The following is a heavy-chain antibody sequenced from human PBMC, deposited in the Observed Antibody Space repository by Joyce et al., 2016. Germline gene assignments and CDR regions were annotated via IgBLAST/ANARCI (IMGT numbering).Heavy chain of an antibody. V-gene: IGHV1-3*01. CDR1: GYTFSSYS. J-gene: IGHJ4*02. CDR2: IKVGNGDT. D-gene: IGHD3-22*01. Sequence: QVQLVQSGAEVTKPGASVKISCKASGYTFSSYSLHWVRQAPGQRLEWMGWIKVGNGDTHSSQKFQGRVTFSRDTSASTAYMDLSSLRFEDTAVYFCAREDFYFETTGYYYPLGFWGQGTLVTVSS. CDR3: AREDFYFETTGYYYPLGF.